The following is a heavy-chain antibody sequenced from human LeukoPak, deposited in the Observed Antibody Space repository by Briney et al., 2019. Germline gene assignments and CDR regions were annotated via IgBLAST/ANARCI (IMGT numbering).Heavy chain of an antibody. J-gene: IGHJ4*02. Sequence: SETLSLTCTVSGGSISSYYWSWIRQPPGKGLEWIEYIYYSGSTNYNPSLKSRVTISVDTSKNQFSLKLSSVTAADTAVYYCARHRGSSPLYDYWGQGTLVTVSS. CDR1: GGSISSYY. D-gene: IGHD6-13*01. CDR3: ARHRGSSPLYDY. V-gene: IGHV4-59*08. CDR2: IYYSGST.